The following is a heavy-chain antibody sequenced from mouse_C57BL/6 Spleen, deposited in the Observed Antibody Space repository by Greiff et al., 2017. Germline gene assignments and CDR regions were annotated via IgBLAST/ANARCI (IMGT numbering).Heavy chain of an antibody. CDR3: ERDYGSSHPFAY. J-gene: IGHJ3*01. CDR2: FIPGSGGT. V-gene: IGHV1-54*01. D-gene: IGHD1-1*01. CDR1: GYAFPNYL. Sequence: LEESGAELVRPGTSVKVSCKASGYAFPNYLIEWVKQRPGQGLEWIGVFIPGSGGTNYNEKFKGKATLTADKSSSTAYMQLSSLTSEDAAVYFCERDYGSSHPFAYWGQGTLVTVSA.